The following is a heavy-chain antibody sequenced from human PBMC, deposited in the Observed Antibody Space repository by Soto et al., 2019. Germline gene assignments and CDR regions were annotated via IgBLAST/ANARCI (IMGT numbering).Heavy chain of an antibody. CDR2: INHSGST. D-gene: IGHD6-19*01. CDR1: GGSFSGYY. V-gene: IGHV4-34*01. Sequence: PPETLSLTCAVYGGSFSGYYWSWIRQPPGKGLEWIGEINHSGSTNYNPSLKSRVTISVDTSKNQFSLKLSSVTAADTAVYYCARASIAVAGTKYYYYYYGMDVWGQGTTVTVSS. CDR3: ARASIAVAGTKYYYYYYGMDV. J-gene: IGHJ6*02.